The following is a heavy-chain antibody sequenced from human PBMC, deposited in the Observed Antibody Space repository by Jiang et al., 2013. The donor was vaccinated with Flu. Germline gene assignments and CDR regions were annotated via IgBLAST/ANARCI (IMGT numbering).Heavy chain of an antibody. V-gene: IGHV1-18*01. CDR3: ARGSGYCSSTSCYLLYGMDV. J-gene: IGHJ6*02. CDR2: ISAYNGNT. Sequence: GAEVKKPGASVKVSCKASGYTFTSYGISWVRQAPGQGLEWMGWISAYNGNTNYAQKLQGRVTMTTDTSTSTAYMELRSLRSDDTAVYYCARGSGYCSSTSCYLLYGMDVWGQGTTVTVSS. D-gene: IGHD2-2*01. CDR1: GYTFTSYG.